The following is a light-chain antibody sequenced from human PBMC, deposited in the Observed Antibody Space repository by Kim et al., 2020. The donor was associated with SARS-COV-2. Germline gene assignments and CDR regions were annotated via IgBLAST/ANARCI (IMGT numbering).Light chain of an antibody. CDR1: NRDVGLYDH. CDR3: CSYASVIV. Sequence: QSALTQPASVSGSPGQSITLSCTGTNRDVGLYDHVSWYQQHPGTAPKLIIYEVTQRPSGVSNRFSGSKSGNTASLTISGLQVEDEAVYYCCSYASVIVFGGGTQLTVL. CDR2: EVT. J-gene: IGLJ2*01. V-gene: IGLV2-23*02.